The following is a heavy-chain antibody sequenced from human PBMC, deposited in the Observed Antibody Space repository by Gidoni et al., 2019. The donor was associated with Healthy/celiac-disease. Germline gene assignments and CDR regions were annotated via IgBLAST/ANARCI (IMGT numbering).Heavy chain of an antibody. D-gene: IGHD3-9*01. J-gene: IGHJ4*02. CDR3: AKAPLDYDILTGYPGWYFDY. Sequence: EVQLLESGGGWVQPGGSLRLSCAASGFTFSSHAMRWVRQAPGKGLEWVSAISGSGGSTYYADSVKGRFTISRDNSKNTLYLQMNSLRAEDTAVYYCAKAPLDYDILTGYPGWYFDYWGQGTLVTVSS. V-gene: IGHV3-23*01. CDR1: GFTFSSHA. CDR2: ISGSGGST.